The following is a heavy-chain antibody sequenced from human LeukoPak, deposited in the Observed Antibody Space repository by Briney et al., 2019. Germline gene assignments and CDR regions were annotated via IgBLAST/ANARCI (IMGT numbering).Heavy chain of an antibody. CDR3: ATASYYYDSSGYYFFDY. J-gene: IGHJ4*02. CDR2: FGPEDGET. Sequence: ASVKVSCKASGYTFTTYYIHWVRQAPGKGLEWMGGFGPEDGETIYAQKFQGRVTMTEDTSTDTAYMELSSLRSEDTAVYYCATASYYYDSSGYYFFDYWGQGTLVTVSS. CDR1: GYTFTTYY. D-gene: IGHD3-22*01. V-gene: IGHV1-24*01.